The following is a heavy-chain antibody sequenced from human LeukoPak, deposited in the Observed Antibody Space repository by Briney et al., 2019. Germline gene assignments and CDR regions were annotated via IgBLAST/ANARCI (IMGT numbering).Heavy chain of an antibody. CDR3: ARDYGSWYWRGAFDI. D-gene: IGHD6-13*01. CDR2: IYYSGST. CDR1: GGSISSYY. Sequence: SETLSLTCTVSGGSISSYYWSWIRQPPGKGLEWIGYIYYSGSTNYNPSLKSRVTISVDTSKNQFSLKLSSVTAADTAVYYCARDYGSWYWRGAFDIWGQGTMVTVSS. V-gene: IGHV4-59*01. J-gene: IGHJ3*02.